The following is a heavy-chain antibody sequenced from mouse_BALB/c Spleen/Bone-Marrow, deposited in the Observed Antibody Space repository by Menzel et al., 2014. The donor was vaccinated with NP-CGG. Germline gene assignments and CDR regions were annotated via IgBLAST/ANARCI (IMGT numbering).Heavy chain of an antibody. J-gene: IGHJ3*01. Sequence: EVQLQESGGGLVQPGGSLKLSCAASGFDFSIYWMNWVRQAPGKGLEWIGEINSDSSTINYTPSLKDKFIIPRDNAKNTPYLQMSKVRSEDTALYYCVREGIRLWFAYWGQGTLVTVSA. CDR3: VREGIRLWFAY. V-gene: IGHV4-1*02. CDR2: INSDSSTI. CDR1: GFDFSIYW.